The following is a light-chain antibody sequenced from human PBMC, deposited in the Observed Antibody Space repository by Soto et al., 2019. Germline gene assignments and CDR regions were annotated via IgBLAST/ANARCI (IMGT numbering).Light chain of an antibody. CDR3: SSYTTSNTYV. J-gene: IGLJ1*01. Sequence: QSALTQPPSVSGSPGQSVAISCTGTSSDVGSNNRVSWYQQPSGSAPKLIIYDVSNRPSGIPDRFSGSKSANTASLTISGLQTEDEADYYCSSYTTSNTYVFGTGTKVTVL. V-gene: IGLV2-18*02. CDR1: SSDVGSNNR. CDR2: DVS.